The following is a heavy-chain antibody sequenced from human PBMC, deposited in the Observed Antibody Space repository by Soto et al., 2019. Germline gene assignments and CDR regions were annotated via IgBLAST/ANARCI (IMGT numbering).Heavy chain of an antibody. CDR3: ARDPSAYDLPAY. CDR2: IIPILGIA. CDR1: GGTFSSYT. Sequence: QVQLVQSGAEVKKPGSSVKVSCKASGGTFSSYTISWVRQAPGQGLEWMGRIIPILGIANYAQKFQGRVTITADKSTSTAYMELSNLRSEDTAVSYCARDPSAYDLPAYWGQGTLVTVSS. V-gene: IGHV1-69*08. D-gene: IGHD5-12*01. J-gene: IGHJ4*02.